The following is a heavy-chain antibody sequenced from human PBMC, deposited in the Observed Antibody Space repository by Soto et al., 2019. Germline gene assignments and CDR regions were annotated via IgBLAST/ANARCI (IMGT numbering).Heavy chain of an antibody. CDR3: VKWNTVSANDY. CDR1: SGSISSTSDY. Sequence: SETMSLTRTVSSGSISSTSDYWGCIRQPPGKGLEWIGEISRSGSSTYNPSLKSRVTISVDMSKEQVSLKMGSVTAADTAVYFCVKWNTVSANDYCGQGTLVTVSS. J-gene: IGHJ4*02. V-gene: IGHV4-39*07. CDR2: ISRSGSS. D-gene: IGHD6-25*01.